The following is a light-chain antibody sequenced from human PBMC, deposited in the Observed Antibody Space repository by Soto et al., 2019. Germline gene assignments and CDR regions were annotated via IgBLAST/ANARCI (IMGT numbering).Light chain of an antibody. CDR3: MQALQTPLT. Sequence: DIVMTQSPLSLPVTPGEPASISCRSSQSLLHSNGYNYLDWYLQKPGQSPQVLIYMGSIRASGVPDRFSGSGSGTDFTLKISRVEAEDVGIYYCMQALQTPLTFSGGTKVEIK. V-gene: IGKV2-28*01. J-gene: IGKJ4*01. CDR1: QSLLHSNGYNY. CDR2: MGS.